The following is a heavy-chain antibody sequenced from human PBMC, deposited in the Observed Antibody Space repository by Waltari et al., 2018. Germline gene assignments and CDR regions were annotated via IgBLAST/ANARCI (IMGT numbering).Heavy chain of an antibody. CDR3: ARLVAGTLDY. J-gene: IGHJ4*02. D-gene: IGHD6-19*01. CDR1: GGSISSGSYF. Sequence: QVQLQESGPGLVKPSQTLSLTCTVSGGSISSGSYFWIWIRQPAGKGLEWIGYIYTSGSTNYNPSLKSRVTISVDTSKNQFSLKLSSVTAADTAVYYCARLVAGTLDYWGQGTLVTVSS. V-gene: IGHV4-61*09. CDR2: IYTSGST.